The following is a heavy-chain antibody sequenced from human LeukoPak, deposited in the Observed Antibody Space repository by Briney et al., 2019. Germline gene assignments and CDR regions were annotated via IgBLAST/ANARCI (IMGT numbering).Heavy chain of an antibody. Sequence: GGSLRLSCAASGFTFSSYSMNWVRQAPGKGLEWVSYISSSSSTIYYADSVKGRFTISRDNAKNSLYLQMNSLRAEDTAVYYCARTKQWSPFDYWGQGTLVTVSS. V-gene: IGHV3-48*04. CDR1: GFTFSSYS. CDR2: ISSSSSTI. CDR3: ARTKQWSPFDY. D-gene: IGHD5-18*01. J-gene: IGHJ4*02.